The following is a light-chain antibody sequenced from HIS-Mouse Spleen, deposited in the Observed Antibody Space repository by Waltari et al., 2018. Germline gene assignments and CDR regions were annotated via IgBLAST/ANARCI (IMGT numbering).Light chain of an antibody. J-gene: IGLJ2*01. V-gene: IGLV3-21*02. Sequence: SYVLTQPPSVSVAPGQTARITCGGNNLGSKSLTWYQQKPGQAPVLVVYDDSDRPSGIPERFSGSNSGNTATLTISRVEAGDEADYYCQVWDSSSDPHVVFGGGTKLTVL. CDR2: DDS. CDR1: NLGSKS. CDR3: QVWDSSSDPHVV.